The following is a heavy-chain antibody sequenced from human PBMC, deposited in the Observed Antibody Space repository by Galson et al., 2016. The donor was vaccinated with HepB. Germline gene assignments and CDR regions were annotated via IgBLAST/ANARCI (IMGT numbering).Heavy chain of an antibody. CDR1: GYSFTNYG. V-gene: IGHV1-18*01. Sequence: SVKVSCKASGYSFTNYGISWVRQAPGQGLEWMGWISTYNGNTNYAQKLQGRVTMTTDTSTSTAYMALRSLRSDDTAVYYCARERGNSHYFDYWGQGTLVTVSS. CDR2: ISTYNGNT. D-gene: IGHD1-7*01. J-gene: IGHJ4*02. CDR3: ARERGNSHYFDY.